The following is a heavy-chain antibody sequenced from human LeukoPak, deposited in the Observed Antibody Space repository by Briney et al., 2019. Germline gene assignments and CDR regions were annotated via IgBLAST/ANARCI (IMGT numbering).Heavy chain of an antibody. V-gene: IGHV4-4*07. CDR1: GGYISGYY. D-gene: IGHD1-7*01. CDR3: ARLMTGPTTAFDI. CDR2: IYTSGST. J-gene: IGHJ3*02. Sequence: SETLSLTCTVSGGYISGYYWSWIRQPAGKGLEWVGRIYTSGSTHYNPSLKSRVTMSVDTSKNQFSLNLSSVTAADTAVYYCARLMTGPTTAFDIWGQGTMVTVSS.